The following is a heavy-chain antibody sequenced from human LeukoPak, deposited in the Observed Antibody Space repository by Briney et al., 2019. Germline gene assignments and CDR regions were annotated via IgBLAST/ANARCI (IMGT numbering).Heavy chain of an antibody. CDR1: GFPFSSYS. CDR2: ISSSSSYI. CDR3: ARGGEEYQLLYNYYYYYMDV. V-gene: IGHV3-21*01. D-gene: IGHD2-2*02. J-gene: IGHJ6*03. Sequence: GGSLRLSCAASGFPFSSYSMNWVRQAPGKGLEWVSSISSSSSYIYYADSVKGRFTISRDNAKNSLYLQMNSLRAEDTAVYYCARGGEEYQLLYNYYYYYMDVWGKGTTVTVSS.